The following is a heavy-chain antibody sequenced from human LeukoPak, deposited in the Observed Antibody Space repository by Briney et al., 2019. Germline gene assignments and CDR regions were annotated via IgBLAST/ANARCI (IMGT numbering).Heavy chain of an antibody. Sequence: ASVKVSCKESGYTFTSYYMHWVRQAPGQGLEWMGIINPSGGSTSYAQKFQGRVTMTRDMSTSTVYMELSSLRSEDTAVYYCARDGGYQRIDYYYYYMDVWGKGTTVTVSS. CDR3: ARDGGYQRIDYYYYYMDV. J-gene: IGHJ6*03. D-gene: IGHD2-2*01. CDR1: GYTFTSYY. V-gene: IGHV1-46*01. CDR2: INPSGGST.